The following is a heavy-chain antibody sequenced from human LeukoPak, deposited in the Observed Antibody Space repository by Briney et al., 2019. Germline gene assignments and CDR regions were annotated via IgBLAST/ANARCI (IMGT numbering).Heavy chain of an antibody. CDR1: GFTFSSYG. CDR3: AGGGSGSYTPNWFDP. J-gene: IGHJ5*02. V-gene: IGHV3-33*01. Sequence: GGSLRLSCAASGFTFSSYGMHWVRQAPGKGLEWVAVIWYDGSNKYYADSVKGRFTISRDNSKNTLYLQMNSLRAEDTAVYYCAGGGSGSYTPNWFDPWGQGTLVTVSS. CDR2: IWYDGSNK. D-gene: IGHD1-26*01.